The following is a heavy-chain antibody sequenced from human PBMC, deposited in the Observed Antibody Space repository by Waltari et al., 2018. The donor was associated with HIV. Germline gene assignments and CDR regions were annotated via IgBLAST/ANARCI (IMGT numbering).Heavy chain of an antibody. V-gene: IGHV3-48*02. CDR1: RLNFGTYS. CDR2: ICSSKSTL. J-gene: IGHJ4*02. Sequence: VQLVESACGWVQPGVSLSLSCAASRLNFGTYSITLVRQAPGERLQWVSYICSSKSTLYYGDSVKARFTSSRDNAKSSLYQQMISMRHVDTAVYYCAGSVGSWRYDFDYWGQGTLVTVPS. CDR3: AGSVGSWRYDFDY. D-gene: IGHD3-3*01.